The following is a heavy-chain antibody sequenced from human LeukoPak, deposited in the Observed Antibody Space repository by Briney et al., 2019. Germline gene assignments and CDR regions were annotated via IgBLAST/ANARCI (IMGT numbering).Heavy chain of an antibody. V-gene: IGHV1-2*06. CDR3: ATQRNDYGDYFDY. Sequence: GASVKVSCKASGYTFTGYYMHWVRQAPGQGLEWMGRINPNSGGTNYAQKFQGRVTMTRDTSISTAYMELSSLRSDDTAVHYCATQRNDYGDYFDYWGQGTLVTVS. D-gene: IGHD4-17*01. J-gene: IGHJ4*02. CDR2: INPNSGGT. CDR1: GYTFTGYY.